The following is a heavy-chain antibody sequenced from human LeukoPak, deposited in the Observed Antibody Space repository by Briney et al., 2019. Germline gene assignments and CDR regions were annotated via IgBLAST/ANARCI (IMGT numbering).Heavy chain of an antibody. J-gene: IGHJ6*03. CDR3: AKDLDSNYDPYYYYMDV. CDR1: GFTFSSYA. D-gene: IGHD4-11*01. CDR2: ISGSGGST. Sequence: AGGSLRLSCAASGFTFSSYAMSWVRQAPGKGLEWVSAISGSGGSTYYADSVKGWFTISRDNSKNTLYLQMNSLRAEDTAVYYCAKDLDSNYDPYYYYMDVWGKGTTVTVSS. V-gene: IGHV3-23*01.